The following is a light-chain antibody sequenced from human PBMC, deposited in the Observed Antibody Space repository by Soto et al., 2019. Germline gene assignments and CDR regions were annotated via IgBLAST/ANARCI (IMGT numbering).Light chain of an antibody. CDR3: LQLNRYPLT. V-gene: IGKV1-9*01. Sequence: DIQLTQSPSFLSASVGDRVTITCRASQGISNYLAWYQQKPGKAPELLVYSASTLQSGVPSRFSDGGSETEFSLTIGTLQPEDFATYYCLQLNRYPLTFGGGTKGDIK. CDR1: QGISNY. CDR2: SAS. J-gene: IGKJ4*01.